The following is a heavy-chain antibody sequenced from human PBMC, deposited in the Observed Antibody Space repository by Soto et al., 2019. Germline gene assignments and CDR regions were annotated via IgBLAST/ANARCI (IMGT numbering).Heavy chain of an antibody. CDR3: AKEGWGGSYEPYFDF. CDR1: GSPSDTYG. CDR2: INVRGART. D-gene: IGHD1-26*01. V-gene: IGHV3-23*01. J-gene: IGHJ4*02. Sequence: GGSLRLSYPASGSPSDTYGMSWVRQAPGKGPEWVSGINVRGARTFVADSVKGRFSISRDISTDTVYLKMNSLKPEDTAVYYCAKEGWGGSYEPYFDFWGQGTVVTVSS.